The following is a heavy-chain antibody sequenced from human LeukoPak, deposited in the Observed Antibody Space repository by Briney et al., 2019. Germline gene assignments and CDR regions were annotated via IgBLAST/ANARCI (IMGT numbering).Heavy chain of an antibody. CDR3: ARMGVAYYGSGSYYNDYYYYMDV. J-gene: IGHJ6*03. Sequence: GASVKVSCKASGDTFSSYAISWVRQAPGQGLEWMGGIIPIFGTANYAQKFQGRVTITADESTSTAYMELSSLRSEDTAVYYCARMGVAYYGSGSYYNDYYYYMDVWGKGTTVTVSS. CDR2: IIPIFGTA. D-gene: IGHD3-10*01. CDR1: GDTFSSYA. V-gene: IGHV1-69*13.